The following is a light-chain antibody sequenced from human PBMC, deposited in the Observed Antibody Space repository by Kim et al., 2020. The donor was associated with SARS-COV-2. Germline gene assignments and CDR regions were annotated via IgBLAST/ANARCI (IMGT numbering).Light chain of an antibody. Sequence: LSPGERATLSCKASQSVSSYLAWYQQKPGQAPRLLIYDASNRATGIPARFSGSGSGTDFTLTISSLEPEDFAVYYCQQRSNWPLTFGGGTKVDIK. V-gene: IGKV3-11*01. J-gene: IGKJ4*01. CDR2: DAS. CDR3: QQRSNWPLT. CDR1: QSVSSY.